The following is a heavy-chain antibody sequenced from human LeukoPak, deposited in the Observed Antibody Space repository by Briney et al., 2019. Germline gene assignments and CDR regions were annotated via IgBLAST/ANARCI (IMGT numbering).Heavy chain of an antibody. CDR1: GGSISSSSYY. J-gene: IGHJ6*03. V-gene: IGHV4-39*07. Sequence: PSETLSLTCTVSGGSISSSSYYWGWIRQPPGKGLEWIGSIYYSGSTNYNPSLKSRVTISVDTSKNQFSLKLSSVTAADTAVYYCARGPDSGSGSCGGCYSMDVWGKGTTVTVSS. CDR3: ARGPDSGSGSCGGCYSMDV. CDR2: IYYSGST. D-gene: IGHD3-10*01.